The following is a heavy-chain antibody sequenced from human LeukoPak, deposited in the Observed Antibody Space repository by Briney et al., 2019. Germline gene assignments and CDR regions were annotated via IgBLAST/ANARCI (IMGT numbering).Heavy chain of an antibody. V-gene: IGHV1-2*02. D-gene: IGHD6-19*01. Sequence: ASVKVSCKASGGTFSSYAISWVRQAPGQGLEWMGWINPNSGGTNYAQKFQGRVTMTRDTSISTAYMELSRLRSDDMAVYYCARAREAVAGVYPDYWGQGTLVTVSS. CDR1: GGTFSSYA. CDR3: ARAREAVAGVYPDY. CDR2: INPNSGGT. J-gene: IGHJ4*02.